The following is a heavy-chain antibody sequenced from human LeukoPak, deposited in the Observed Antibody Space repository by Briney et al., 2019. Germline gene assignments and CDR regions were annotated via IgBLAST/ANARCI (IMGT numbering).Heavy chain of an antibody. CDR3: ARGAYYYDSSGYSV. J-gene: IGHJ1*01. CDR2: INPNSGGT. CDR1: GYTFTGYY. Sequence: ASVKVSCKASGYTFTGYYMHWVRQAPGQGLEWMGWINPNSGGTNYAQKFQGWVTMTRDTSISTAYMELSRLRSDDTAVYYCARGAYYYDSSGYSVWGQGTLVTVSS. V-gene: IGHV1-2*04. D-gene: IGHD3-22*01.